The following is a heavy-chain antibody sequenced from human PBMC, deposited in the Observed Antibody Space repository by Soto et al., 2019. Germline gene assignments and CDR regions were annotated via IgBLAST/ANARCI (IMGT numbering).Heavy chain of an antibody. CDR3: ARVSLGYCSGGSGYPADYWCMDV. Sequence: EVQLVESGGGLVQPGGSLRLSCAASGFTFSSYWMHWVRQAPGKGLVWVSRINSDGSSATYAGSVKGRFTISRDNAKNTLYLQMNSLRAEDTAVYYCARVSLGYCSGGSGYPADYWCMDVWGQGTTVTVSS. V-gene: IGHV3-74*01. CDR1: GFTFSSYW. CDR2: INSDGSSA. J-gene: IGHJ6*02. D-gene: IGHD2-15*01.